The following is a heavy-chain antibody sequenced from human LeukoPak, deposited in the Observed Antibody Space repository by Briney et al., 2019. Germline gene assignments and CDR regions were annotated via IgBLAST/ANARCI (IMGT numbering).Heavy chain of an antibody. J-gene: IGHJ4*02. CDR1: GCTFTSYY. D-gene: IGHD3-22*01. Sequence: ASVKVSCKASGCTFTSYYMHWVRQAPGQGLEWMGIINPSGGSTSYAQKFQGRVTVTRDTSTSTVYMELSSLRSEDTALYYCARAGYDTSGYYSYWGQGTLVTVSS. CDR3: ARAGYDTSGYYSY. V-gene: IGHV1-46*01. CDR2: INPSGGST.